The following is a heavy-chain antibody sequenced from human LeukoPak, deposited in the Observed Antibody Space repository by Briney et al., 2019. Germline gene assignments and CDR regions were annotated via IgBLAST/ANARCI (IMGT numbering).Heavy chain of an antibody. CDR1: GFTFSSNA. J-gene: IGHJ3*02. CDR2: ISGSTGST. D-gene: IGHD5-12*01. V-gene: IGHV3-23*01. Sequence: GGSLRLSCAASGFTFSSNAMSWVRQAPGKGLEWVSSISGSTGSTYYADSVKGRLTISRDNSRNTMYLQMNSLRAEDTAVYYCAKDRDSGYDYDAFDIWGQGTMVTVSS. CDR3: AKDRDSGYDYDAFDI.